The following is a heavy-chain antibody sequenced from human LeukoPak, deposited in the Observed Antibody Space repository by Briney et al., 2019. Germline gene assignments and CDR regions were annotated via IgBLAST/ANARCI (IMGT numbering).Heavy chain of an antibody. Sequence: SETLSLTCTVSGGSISSYYWSWIRQPAGKGLEWIGRIYTTGSTNYNPSLKSRVNMSIDTSKNQFSLKLSSVTAADTAVYYCARLPDCGGDCYPGAYFDYWGQGTLVTVSS. V-gene: IGHV4-4*07. J-gene: IGHJ4*02. CDR2: IYTTGST. D-gene: IGHD2-21*02. CDR1: GGSISSYY. CDR3: ARLPDCGGDCYPGAYFDY.